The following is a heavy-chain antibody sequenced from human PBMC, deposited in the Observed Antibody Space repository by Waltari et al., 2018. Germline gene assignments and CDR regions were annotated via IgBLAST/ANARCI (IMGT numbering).Heavy chain of an antibody. Sequence: EVQLVESGGGLVQPGRSLRLSCAASGFTFNDYAMHWVRQAPGKGLEWVSGINWNSGSIGYADSVKGRFTISRDNAKNSLYLQMNSLRAEDTALYYCAKSTDGGYDDFDYWGQGTLVTVSS. CDR2: INWNSGSI. J-gene: IGHJ4*02. D-gene: IGHD5-12*01. V-gene: IGHV3-9*01. CDR1: GFTFNDYA. CDR3: AKSTDGGYDDFDY.